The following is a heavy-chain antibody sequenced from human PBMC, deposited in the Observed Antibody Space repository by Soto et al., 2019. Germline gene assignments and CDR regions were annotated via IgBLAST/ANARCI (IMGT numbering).Heavy chain of an antibody. J-gene: IGHJ6*02. CDR3: ARDDIVVVVAATRYYYYGMDV. CDR1: GFTFSSYA. Sequence: QVQLVESGGGVVQPGRSLRLSCAASGFTFSSYAMHWVRQAPGKGLEWVAVISYDGSNKYYADSVKGRFTISRDNSKNTLYLQMNILRAEDTAVYYCARDDIVVVVAATRYYYYGMDVWGQGTTVTVSS. D-gene: IGHD2-15*01. V-gene: IGHV3-30-3*01. CDR2: ISYDGSNK.